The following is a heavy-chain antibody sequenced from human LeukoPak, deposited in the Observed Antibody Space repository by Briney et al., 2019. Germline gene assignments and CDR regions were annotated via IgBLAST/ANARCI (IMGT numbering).Heavy chain of an antibody. Sequence: SETLSLTCTVSGGSISSSSYYWGWIRQPPGKGLEWIGSIYYSGSTYYNPSLKSRVTISVDTSKNQFSLKLSSVSAADTAVYYCARSSPMVRDLVDYWGQGTLVTVSS. CDR1: GGSISSSSYY. J-gene: IGHJ4*02. CDR2: IYYSGST. CDR3: ARSSPMVRDLVDY. V-gene: IGHV4-39*01. D-gene: IGHD3-10*01.